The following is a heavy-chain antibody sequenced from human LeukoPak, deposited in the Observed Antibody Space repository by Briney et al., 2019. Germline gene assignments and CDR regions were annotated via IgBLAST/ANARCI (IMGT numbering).Heavy chain of an antibody. CDR2: ISGPAGSW. CDR1: GFTFSSYA. D-gene: IGHD5/OR15-5a*01. Sequence: GGSLRLSCAASGFTFSSYAMSWVRQAPGKGLEWVSTISGPAGSWDYADSVRGRFTISRDNSKNTLFLQMNSLRAEDTAIYYCAKKVGLVSAPLYYFDVWGQGTLVTVSS. J-gene: IGHJ4*02. CDR3: AKKVGLVSAPLYYFDV. V-gene: IGHV3-23*01.